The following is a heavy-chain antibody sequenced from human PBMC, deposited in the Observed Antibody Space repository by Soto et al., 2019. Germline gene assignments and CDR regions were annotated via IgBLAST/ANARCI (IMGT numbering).Heavy chain of an antibody. CDR2: INPSGGST. CDR3: ARRQTGERSCGMGV. V-gene: IGHV1-46*01. Sequence: GASVEVSCKASGYTFTSYYMHWVLQAPGEGLEWMGIINPSGGSTSYAQKFQGRVTMTRGTSTSTVYMELSSLRSEDTAVYSCARRQTGERSCGMGVLGQGTTGTVSS. D-gene: IGHD7-27*01. J-gene: IGHJ6*02. CDR1: GYTFTSYY.